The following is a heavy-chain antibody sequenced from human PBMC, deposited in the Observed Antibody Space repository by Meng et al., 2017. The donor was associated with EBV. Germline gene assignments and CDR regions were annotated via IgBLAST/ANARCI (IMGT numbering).Heavy chain of an antibody. D-gene: IGHD3-22*01. J-gene: IGHJ4*02. V-gene: IGHV1-18*01. Sequence: QVRVVQFGAGVKKPGASVKVSCKASGYTFTSYGISWVRQAPGQGLEWMGWISAYNGNTNYAQKLQGRVTMTTDTSTSTAYMELRSLRSDDTAVYYCARDGRLYDTPSPFDYWGQGTLVTVSS. CDR3: ARDGRLYDTPSPFDY. CDR2: ISAYNGNT. CDR1: GYTFTSYG.